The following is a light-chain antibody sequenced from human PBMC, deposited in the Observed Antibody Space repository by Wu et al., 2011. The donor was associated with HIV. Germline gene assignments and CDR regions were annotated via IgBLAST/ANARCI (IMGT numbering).Light chain of an antibody. J-gene: IGKJ5*01. Sequence: RSYLGWYQHQTWPAPRLLIYDSSVRAIGIPVQVQWRGSGTDFTLTISSLEPEDFAVYYCQHRSSWPLTFGQGTRLEIK. CDR1: RSY. V-gene: IGKV3-11*01. CDR2: DSS. CDR3: QHRSSWPLT.